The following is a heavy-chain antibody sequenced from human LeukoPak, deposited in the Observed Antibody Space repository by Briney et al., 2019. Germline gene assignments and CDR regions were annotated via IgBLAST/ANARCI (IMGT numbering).Heavy chain of an antibody. CDR3: ARGLAVAGNNFDY. J-gene: IGHJ4*02. D-gene: IGHD6-19*01. CDR2: INHSGST. CDR1: GGSFSGYY. Sequence: SVTLSLTCAVYGGSFSGYYWSWIRQPPGKGLEWIGEINHSGSTNYNPSLKSRVTISVDTSKNQFSLKLSSVTAADTAVYYCARGLAVAGNNFDYWGQGTLVTV. V-gene: IGHV4-34*01.